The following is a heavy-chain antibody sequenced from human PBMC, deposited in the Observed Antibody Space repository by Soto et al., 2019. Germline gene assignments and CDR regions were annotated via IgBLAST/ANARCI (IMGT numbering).Heavy chain of an antibody. CDR1: GGTFSSYT. J-gene: IGHJ4*02. CDR3: ASYARGYSGYDLVY. V-gene: IGHV1-69*02. CDR2: IIPILGIA. Sequence: SVKVSCKASGGTFSSYTISWVRQAPGQGLEWMGRIIPILGIANYAQKFQGRVTITADKSTSTAYMELSSLRSEDTAVYYCASYARGYSGYDLVYWGQGTLVTVSS. D-gene: IGHD5-12*01.